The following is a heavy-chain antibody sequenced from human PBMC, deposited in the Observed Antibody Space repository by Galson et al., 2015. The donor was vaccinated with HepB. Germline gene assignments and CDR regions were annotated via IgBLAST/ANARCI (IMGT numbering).Heavy chain of an antibody. CDR2: IIPIFGTA. CDR3: ARDSPAAAGRKIVRRSYYYGMDV. V-gene: IGHV1-69*13. J-gene: IGHJ6*02. CDR1: GGTFSSYA. D-gene: IGHD2/OR15-2a*01. Sequence: SVKVSCKASGGTFSSYAISWVRQAPGQGLEWMGGIIPIFGTANYAQKFQGRVTITADESTSTAYMELSSLRSEDTAVYYCARDSPAAAGRKIVRRSYYYGMDVWGQGTTVTVSS.